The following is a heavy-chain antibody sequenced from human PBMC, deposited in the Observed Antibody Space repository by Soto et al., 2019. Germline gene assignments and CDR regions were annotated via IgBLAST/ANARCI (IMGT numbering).Heavy chain of an antibody. CDR1: GFTFSSYA. CDR3: ARDGGMLSPYYYYYGMDV. CDR2: ISYDGSNK. D-gene: IGHD2-8*01. Sequence: QVQLVESGGGVVQPGRSLRLSCAASGFTFSSYAMHWVRQAPGKGLEWVAVISYDGSNKYYADPVKGRFTISRDNSKNTLYLQMNSLRDEDTAVYYCARDGGMLSPYYYYYGMDVWGQGTTVTVSS. V-gene: IGHV3-30-3*01. J-gene: IGHJ6*02.